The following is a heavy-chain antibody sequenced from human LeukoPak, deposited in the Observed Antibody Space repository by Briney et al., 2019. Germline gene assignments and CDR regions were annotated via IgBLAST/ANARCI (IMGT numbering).Heavy chain of an antibody. CDR1: GYTFIGYH. J-gene: IGHJ5*02. V-gene: IGHV1-2*02. D-gene: IGHD3-16*02. CDR2: INANSGGR. CDR3: ARGYDHIWGSYRP. Sequence: ASVKVSCKASGYTFIGYHIHWVRQAPGQALEWMGWINANSGGRNYAQKFQGRVTMTRDTSISTAYMELSRLTSDDTAVYYCARGYDHIWGSYRPWGQGTLVTVSS.